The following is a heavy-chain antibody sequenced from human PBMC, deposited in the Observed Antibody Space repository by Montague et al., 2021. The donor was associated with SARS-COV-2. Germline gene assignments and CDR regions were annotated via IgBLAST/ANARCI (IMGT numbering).Heavy chain of an antibody. CDR2: VIHSGTT. V-gene: IGHV4-34*12. J-gene: IGHJ6*02. CDR3: ASGEFFYYGSGNYYRSALDD. Sequence: SETLSLTCHVYGASFGGYYWSWVRQSPGKGLEWIGEVIHSGTTNYDPSLKGRVTISIDSSNDRFSLRLTSLTAADTGVYYCASGEFFYYGSGNYYRSALDDWGQGTTVTVSS. CDR1: GASFGGYY. D-gene: IGHD3-10*01.